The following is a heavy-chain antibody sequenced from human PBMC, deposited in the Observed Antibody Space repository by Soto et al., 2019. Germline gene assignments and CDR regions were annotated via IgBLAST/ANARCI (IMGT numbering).Heavy chain of an antibody. CDR1: GDSFSAYY. CDR2: IYHSGTF. J-gene: IGHJ5*02. V-gene: IGHV4-59*01. Sequence: PSETLSLTCTVSGDSFSAYYWSWIRQPPGKGLEWIGYIYHSGTFTYNPSLQSRLTISIDTSKNQFSLKLRSLTAADTAVYYCAREYMRWFDPWGQGTLVTVSS. CDR3: AREYMRWFDP. D-gene: IGHD3-16*01.